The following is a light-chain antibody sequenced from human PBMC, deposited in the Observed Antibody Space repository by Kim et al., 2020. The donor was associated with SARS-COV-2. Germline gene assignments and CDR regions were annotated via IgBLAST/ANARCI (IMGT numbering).Light chain of an antibody. Sequence: AGVRDTLSCRASQSVSSCYLAWYQQKPGQAPRLLIYGASSRATGIPDRFSGSGSGTDFTLTISRLAPEDCAVYYCQQYGSSPPWTFGPGTKVDIK. V-gene: IGKV3-20*01. CDR3: QQYGSSPPWT. CDR2: GAS. CDR1: QSVSSCY. J-gene: IGKJ1*01.